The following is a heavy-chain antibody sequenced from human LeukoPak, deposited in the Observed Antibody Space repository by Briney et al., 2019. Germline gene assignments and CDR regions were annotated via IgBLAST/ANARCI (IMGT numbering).Heavy chain of an antibody. CDR1: GASIASHSW. J-gene: IGHJ4*01. D-gene: IGHD1-14*01. V-gene: IGHV4/OR15-8*01. Sequence: SETLSLACAVSGASIASHSWWSWVRQPPGKGLEWIGEVYHSGGANYKPSLKSRVTISVDTSRNHFSLKLTSVTAADTAVYFCAYNRNFALDNWGQGTLVTVSS. CDR2: VYHSGGA. CDR3: AYNRNFALDN.